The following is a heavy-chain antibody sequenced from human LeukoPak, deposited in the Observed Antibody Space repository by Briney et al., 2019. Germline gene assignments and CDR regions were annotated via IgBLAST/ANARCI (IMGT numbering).Heavy chain of an antibody. D-gene: IGHD2-2*01. CDR2: IYYSGST. CDR1: GGSISSSSYY. J-gene: IGHJ6*04. CDR3: ARDRHCSSTSCYADYYYGMDV. Sequence: SETLSLTCTVSGGSISSSSYYWGWIRQPPGKGLEWIGSIYYSGSTYYNPSLKSRVTISVDTSKNQFSLNLSSVTAADTAVYYCARDRHCSSTSCYADYYYGMDVWGKGTTVTVSS. V-gene: IGHV4-39*02.